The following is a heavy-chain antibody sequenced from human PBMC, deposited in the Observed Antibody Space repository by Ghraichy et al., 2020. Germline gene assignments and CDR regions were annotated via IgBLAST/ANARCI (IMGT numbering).Heavy chain of an antibody. D-gene: IGHD3-10*01. Sequence: GGSLRLSCAASGFTFSIYSMNWVRQAPGKGLEWVSYISSSGSTIYYADSVKGRFTISRDNAKNSLYLPMNSLRDEDTAVYDCASLLTRRASNYYGSRSYDWYFDLWGRGTLVTVSS. CDR2: ISSSGSTI. V-gene: IGHV3-48*02. J-gene: IGHJ2*01. CDR1: GFTFSIYS. CDR3: ASLLTRRASNYYGSRSYDWYFDL.